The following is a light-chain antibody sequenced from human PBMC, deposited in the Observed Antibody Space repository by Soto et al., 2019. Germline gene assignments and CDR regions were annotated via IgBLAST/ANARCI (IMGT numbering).Light chain of an antibody. V-gene: IGKV3-11*01. CDR1: QSVSNY. J-gene: IGKJ4*01. Sequence: EIVLTHSPATLSLSPVERATLACRASQSVSNYLAWYQQKPGQAPRLLIYDASNRASGIPARFSGSGSGTDFTLTISSLDPEDFAVYYCQQRSNWPPVTFGGGTKVDI. CDR3: QQRSNWPPVT. CDR2: DAS.